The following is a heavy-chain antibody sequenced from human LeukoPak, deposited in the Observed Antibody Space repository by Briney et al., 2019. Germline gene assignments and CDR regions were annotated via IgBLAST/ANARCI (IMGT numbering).Heavy chain of an antibody. J-gene: IGHJ3*02. CDR2: IGGSGGTT. Sequence: GGSLRLSCAAAGCTFSSYAMSWIRQAPGKGLEWIAAIGGSGGTTYYADSVKGRFTISRDNSKNTLFLQMNSLRAEDTAVYYCAKQQGSGWAFDIWGQGTMVTVSS. D-gene: IGHD6-19*01. CDR1: GCTFSSYA. CDR3: AKQQGSGWAFDI. V-gene: IGHV3-23*01.